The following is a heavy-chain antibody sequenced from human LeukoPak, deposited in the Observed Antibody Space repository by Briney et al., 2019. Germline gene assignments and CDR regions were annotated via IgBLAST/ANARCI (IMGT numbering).Heavy chain of an antibody. Sequence: ASVKVSCKASGYTFTRHGISWVRQAPGQGLEWMGWINTNTGNPTYAQGFTGRFVFSLDTSVCTAYLQISSLKAEDTAVYYCARVASSSWYAQTLMRYWGQGTLVTVSP. CDR3: ARVASSSWYAQTLMRY. D-gene: IGHD6-13*01. CDR1: GYTFTRHG. CDR2: INTNTGNP. V-gene: IGHV7-4-1*02. J-gene: IGHJ4*02.